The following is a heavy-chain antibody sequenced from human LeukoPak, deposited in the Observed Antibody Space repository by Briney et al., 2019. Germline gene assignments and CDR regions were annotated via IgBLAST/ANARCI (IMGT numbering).Heavy chain of an antibody. CDR1: GYTFTSYG. D-gene: IGHD3-9*01. V-gene: IGHV1-18*01. CDR2: ISAYNGNT. Sequence: GASVKVSCRASGYTFTSYGISWVRQAPGQGLEWMRWISAYNGNTNYAQKLQGRVTMTTDTSTSTAYMELRSLRSDDTAVYYCARDRVSLRYFDWLQNWFDPWGQGTLVTVSS. J-gene: IGHJ5*02. CDR3: ARDRVSLRYFDWLQNWFDP.